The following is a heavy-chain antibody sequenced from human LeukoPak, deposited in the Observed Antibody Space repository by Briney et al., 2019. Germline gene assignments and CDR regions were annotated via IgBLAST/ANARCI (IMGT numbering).Heavy chain of an antibody. CDR2: LYSGGTT. CDR3: ARGRAGGSTTYAMDV. V-gene: IGHV3-66*01. CDR1: GSTVSSKY. Sequence: GGSLRLSCAASGSTVSSKYMTWVRQAPGKGLEWVSGLYSGGTTYYADSVKGRFTISRDNSKNTLDLQMNTLRAEDTALYYCARGRAGGSTTYAMDVWGQGTTVTVSS. J-gene: IGHJ6*02. D-gene: IGHD5/OR15-5a*01.